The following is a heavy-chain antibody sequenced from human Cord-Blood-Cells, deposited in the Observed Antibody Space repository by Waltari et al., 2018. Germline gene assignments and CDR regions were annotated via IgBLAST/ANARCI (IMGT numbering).Heavy chain of an antibody. V-gene: IGHV4-39*07. D-gene: IGHD6-6*01. CDR2: IYYSGST. CDR1: GGSISSSSYY. J-gene: IGHJ4*02. CDR3: ARRKGRVSYFDY. Sequence: QLQLQESGPGLVKPSETLSLTCTVSGGSISSSSYYWGWIRQPPGKGLEWIGSIYYSGSTYYNPSLKSRVPISVDASKNQFSLKLRSVTAAAPAVYYCARRKGRVSYFDYWGQGTLVTVSS.